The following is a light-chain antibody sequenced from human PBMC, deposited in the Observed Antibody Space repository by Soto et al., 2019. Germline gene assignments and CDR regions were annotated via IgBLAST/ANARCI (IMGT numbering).Light chain of an antibody. CDR1: QTISSN. CDR3: QQYNNWPPIT. J-gene: IGKJ5*01. CDR2: GAS. Sequence: EIVMTQSPATLSVSPGERATLSFRASQTISSNLAWYQQKPGQAPRLLIYGASTRATGIPARFSGSGSGTEFTLTIGSLQSEDFAIYYCQQYNNWPPITFGQGTRLEI. V-gene: IGKV3-15*01.